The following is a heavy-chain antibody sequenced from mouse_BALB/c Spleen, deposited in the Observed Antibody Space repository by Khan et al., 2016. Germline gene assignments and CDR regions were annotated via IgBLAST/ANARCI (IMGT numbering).Heavy chain of an antibody. V-gene: IGHV6-6*02. J-gene: IGHJ2*01. CDR1: RFTFMNYC. CDR3: TRQHGLRDY. D-gene: IGHD3-1*01. CDR2: IRLKSQNYPT. Sequence: EVKLEEPRGRLVLPDGSMILSPVPSRFTFMNYCRNSVRQSPEPAPDPHAEIRLKSQNYPTHYAESVKGRYTISRDDCKSSVYRQTNNLTADDPGVYYCTRQHGLRDYQGQGTNATVSS.